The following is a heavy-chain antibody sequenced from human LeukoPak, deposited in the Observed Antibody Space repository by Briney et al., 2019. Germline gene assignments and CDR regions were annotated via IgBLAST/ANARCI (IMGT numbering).Heavy chain of an antibody. CDR1: GGSTNSYY. V-gene: IGHV4-59*08. CDR3: ATGPHTALDY. J-gene: IGHJ4*02. CDR2: ISYTGTT. Sequence: SETLSLTCTVSGGSTNSYYWSWIRQPPGKGLEWIGYISYTGTTIYNPSLKTRVTISVDTSNQFSLNLSSVTAADTAMYYCATGPHTALDYWGQGTLVTVSS. D-gene: IGHD5-18*01.